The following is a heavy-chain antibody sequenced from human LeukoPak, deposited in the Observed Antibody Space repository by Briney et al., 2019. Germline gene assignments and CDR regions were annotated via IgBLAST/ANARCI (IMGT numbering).Heavy chain of an antibody. V-gene: IGHV1-8*02. CDR1: GYTFTSYY. CDR2: MNPNSGNT. CDR3: ARSSGETDVYYFDY. J-gene: IGHJ4*02. D-gene: IGHD6-25*01. Sequence: ASVKVSCKASGYTFTSYYMHWVRQATGQGLEWMGWMNPNSGNTGYAQKFQGRVTMTRNTSISTAYMELSSLRSEDTAVYYCARSSGETDVYYFDYWGQGTLVTVSS.